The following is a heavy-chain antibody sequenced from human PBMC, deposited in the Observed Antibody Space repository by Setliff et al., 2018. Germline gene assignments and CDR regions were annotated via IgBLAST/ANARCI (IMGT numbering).Heavy chain of an antibody. D-gene: IGHD3-22*01. CDR1: AYSFTNYG. Sequence: GASVKVSCKASAYSFTNYGITWVRQAPGQGLEWMGWISAYDGNTRFAQNIQGRVTLTTDTPTSTAYMELRSLRSDDTAVYYCARGRYFESSSYYFPFDYWGLGTLVTVSS. CDR2: ISAYDGNT. CDR3: ARGRYFESSSYYFPFDY. J-gene: IGHJ4*02. V-gene: IGHV1-18*01.